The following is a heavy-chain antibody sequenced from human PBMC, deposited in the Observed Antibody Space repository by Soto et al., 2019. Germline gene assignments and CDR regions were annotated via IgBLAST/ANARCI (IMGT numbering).Heavy chain of an antibody. CDR2: ISWNSGSL. Sequence: GGSLRFSCEASGFPFDGYAMHWVRQCPGKGLEWVSGISWNSGSLGYADSVKGRFTISRDNAKNSLYLQMNSLRAEDTAVYHCTKDIYRRDSQRYFFDYWGLG. CDR1: GFPFDGYA. J-gene: IGHJ4*02. V-gene: IGHV3-9*01. D-gene: IGHD3-16*02. CDR3: TKDIYRRDSQRYFFDY.